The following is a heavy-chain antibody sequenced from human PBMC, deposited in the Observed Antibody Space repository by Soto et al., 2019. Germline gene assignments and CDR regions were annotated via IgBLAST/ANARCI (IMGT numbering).Heavy chain of an antibody. J-gene: IGHJ6*02. Sequence: LRLSCAASGFTVSSNYMSWVRQAPGKGLEWVSVIYSGGSTYYADSVKGRFTISRDNSKNTLYLQMNSLRVEDTAVYYCARGPGSSPYYYYGMDVWGQGTTVTVSS. D-gene: IGHD3-10*01. CDR1: GFTVSSNY. V-gene: IGHV3-53*01. CDR3: ARGPGSSPYYYYGMDV. CDR2: IYSGGST.